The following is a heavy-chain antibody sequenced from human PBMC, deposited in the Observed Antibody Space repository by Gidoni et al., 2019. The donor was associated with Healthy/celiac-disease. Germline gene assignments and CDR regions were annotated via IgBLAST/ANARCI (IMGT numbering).Heavy chain of an antibody. D-gene: IGHD3-3*01. CDR2: ISSSSSTI. Sequence: EVQLVESGGGLVQPGGSLRLSCAASGFTFSSYSLNWVRQAPGKGLAWVSYISSSSSTIYYEDGVKGRFTISRDNAKKSLYLQMNSLRDEDTAVYYCARDGHYDVWSGYYTGYYYYYMDVWGKGTTVTVSS. CDR1: GFTFSSYS. CDR3: ARDGHYDVWSGYYTGYYYYYMDV. J-gene: IGHJ6*03. V-gene: IGHV3-48*02.